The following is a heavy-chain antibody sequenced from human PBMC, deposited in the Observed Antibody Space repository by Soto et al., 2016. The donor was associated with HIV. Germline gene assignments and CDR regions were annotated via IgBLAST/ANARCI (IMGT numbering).Heavy chain of an antibody. Sequence: VQLVESGGGLVKPGGPLRLSCAASGFTFSDYYMSWIRQAPGKGLEWVSYISSGDTYTNYADSVRGRFTISRDNAKNSLYLQMNTLRVDDTAVYYCARELRSYNYGSEIDYWGQGILVTVS. V-gene: IGHV3-11*06. CDR3: ARELRSYNYGSEIDY. D-gene: IGHD5-18*01. J-gene: IGHJ4*02. CDR2: ISSGDTYT. CDR1: GFTFSDYY.